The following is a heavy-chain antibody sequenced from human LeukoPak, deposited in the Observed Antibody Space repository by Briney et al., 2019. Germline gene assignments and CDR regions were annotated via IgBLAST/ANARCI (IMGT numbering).Heavy chain of an antibody. CDR3: ARVSGSYPGYYYYGMDV. Sequence: PGGSLRLSCAASGFTFSSYWMSWVRQAPGKGLEWVANIKQDGSEKYYVDSVKGRFTISRDNAKNSLYLRMNSLRAEDTAVYYCARVSGSYPGYYYYGMDVWGQGTTVTVSS. CDR1: GFTFSSYW. CDR2: IKQDGSEK. J-gene: IGHJ6*02. V-gene: IGHV3-7*04. D-gene: IGHD1-26*01.